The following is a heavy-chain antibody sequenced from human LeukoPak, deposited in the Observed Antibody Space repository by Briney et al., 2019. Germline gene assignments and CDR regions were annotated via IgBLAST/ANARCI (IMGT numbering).Heavy chain of an antibody. Sequence: SETLSLTCTVSGGSISSYYWSWIRQPPGKGLEWIGYIYYSGSTNYNPSLKSRVTISVDTSKNQFSLKLSSVTAADTAVYYCARHSSGWYSWFDPWGQGTLVTVSS. V-gene: IGHV4-59*08. J-gene: IGHJ5*02. D-gene: IGHD6-19*01. CDR3: ARHSSGWYSWFDP. CDR2: IYYSGST. CDR1: GGSISSYY.